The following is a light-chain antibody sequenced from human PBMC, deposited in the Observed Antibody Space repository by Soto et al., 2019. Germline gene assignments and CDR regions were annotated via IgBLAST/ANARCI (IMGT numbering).Light chain of an antibody. CDR2: DVF. J-gene: IGKJ5*01. CDR1: QSIGIY. V-gene: IGKV3-11*01. CDR3: QQRSNWPPEIT. Sequence: EIVLTHSPATLSLSPVERATLSCMASQSIGIYLAWYQQKPGQAPRLLIYDVFNRATGIPARFSGSGSGTDFTLTISRLEPEDFAVYYCQQRSNWPPEITFGQGTRREIK.